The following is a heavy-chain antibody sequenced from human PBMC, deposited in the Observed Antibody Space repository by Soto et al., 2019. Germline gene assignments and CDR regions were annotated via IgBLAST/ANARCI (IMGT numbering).Heavy chain of an antibody. J-gene: IGHJ4*02. CDR2: ISDSGDNT. D-gene: IGHD6-19*01. Sequence: PGGSLRLSCAASGFTFSTYAMSWVRQAPGKGLGWVSSISDSGDNTYYADSVKGRFTISRDNSKNTLYLQMNSLRAEDTAVYYCVKDRSSSDWCGYFDYWGQGTLVTVSS. CDR1: GFTFSTYA. V-gene: IGHV3-23*01. CDR3: VKDRSSSDWCGYFDY.